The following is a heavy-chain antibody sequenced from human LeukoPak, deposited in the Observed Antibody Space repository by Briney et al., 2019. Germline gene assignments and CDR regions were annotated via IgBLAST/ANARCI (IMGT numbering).Heavy chain of an antibody. V-gene: IGHV4-34*01. J-gene: IGHJ4*02. CDR2: INHSGST. CDR3: ARDAVDYSMNY. CDR1: GGSFSGYY. Sequence: SETLSLTCAVYGGSFSGYYWSWIRQPPGKGLEWIGEINHSGSTNYNPSLKSRVTISVDTSKNQFSLKLSSVTAADTAVYYCARDAVDYSMNYWGQGTLVTVSS. D-gene: IGHD4-11*01.